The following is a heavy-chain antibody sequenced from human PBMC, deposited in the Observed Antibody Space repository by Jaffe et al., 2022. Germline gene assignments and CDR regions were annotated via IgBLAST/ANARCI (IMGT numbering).Heavy chain of an antibody. D-gene: IGHD5-12*01. CDR3: ARDFSHKLGYSGYDSVGFDP. Sequence: QVQLVQSGAEVKKPGSSVKVSCKASGGTFSSYAISWVRQAPGQGLEWMGGIIPIFGTANYAQKFQGRVTITADESTSTAYMELSSLRSEDTAVYYCARDFSHKLGYSGYDSVGFDPWGQGTLVTVSS. J-gene: IGHJ5*02. CDR1: GGTFSSYA. V-gene: IGHV1-69*01. CDR2: IIPIFGTA.